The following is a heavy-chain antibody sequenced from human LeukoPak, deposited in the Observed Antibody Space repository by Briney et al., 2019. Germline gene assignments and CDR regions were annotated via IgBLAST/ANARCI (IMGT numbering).Heavy chain of an antibody. CDR1: GFTLSTND. Sequence: GGSLRLSCAASGFTLSTNDMTWVRQAPGKGLEWVSVLYSDGNTKYADSVQGRFTISRDNSKNTLYLEMNSLSPDDTAVYYCARGVEPLAANTLAYWGQGTLVTVSS. D-gene: IGHD1-14*01. J-gene: IGHJ4*02. CDR3: ARGVEPLAANTLAY. V-gene: IGHV3-53*01. CDR2: LYSDGNT.